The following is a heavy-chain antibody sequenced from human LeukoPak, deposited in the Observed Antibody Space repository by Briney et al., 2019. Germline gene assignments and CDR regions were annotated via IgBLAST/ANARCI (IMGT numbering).Heavy chain of an antibody. CDR2: ISGSGGNT. CDR1: GFTFSIYA. Sequence: GGSLRLSCAASGFTFSIYAMSWVRQAPGKGLEWVSAISGSGGNTYYADSVKGRFTISRDNSKNTLYLQMNSLRAEDTAVYYCAKDLKGTMDYVYDYWGQGTLVTVSS. V-gene: IGHV3-23*01. D-gene: IGHD1/OR15-1a*01. CDR3: AKDLKGTMDYVYDY. J-gene: IGHJ4*02.